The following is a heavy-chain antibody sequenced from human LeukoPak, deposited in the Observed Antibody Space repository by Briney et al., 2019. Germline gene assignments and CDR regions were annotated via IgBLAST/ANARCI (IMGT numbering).Heavy chain of an antibody. V-gene: IGHV1-46*01. J-gene: IGHJ3*01. CDR2: INPNGDRT. CDR1: EDTFTNYY. CDR3: ARDMSTRVTPISYAFDV. D-gene: IGHD4-23*01. Sequence: GASVKVSCKASEDTFTNYYMHWVRQAPGQGLEWLGIINPNGDRTAYAQNFQGRVTITRDASTTTFYLELSSLRSEDTAVYFCARDMSTRVTPISYAFDVWGQGTMVIVSS.